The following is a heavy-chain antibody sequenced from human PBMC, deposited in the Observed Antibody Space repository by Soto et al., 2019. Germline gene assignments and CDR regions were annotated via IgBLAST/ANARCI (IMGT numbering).Heavy chain of an antibody. Sequence: GGSLRLSCAASGFTCSTYAMIWVRQAPGKGLEWVSVITGSGGRTYYADSVKGRFTISRDTSKKTLFLQMNSLRAEDTAVYYCAKDRYGDYGGIDYWRQGTMVTVSS. D-gene: IGHD4-17*01. V-gene: IGHV3-23*01. CDR3: AKDRYGDYGGIDY. CDR2: ITGSGGRT. J-gene: IGHJ4*02. CDR1: GFTCSTYA.